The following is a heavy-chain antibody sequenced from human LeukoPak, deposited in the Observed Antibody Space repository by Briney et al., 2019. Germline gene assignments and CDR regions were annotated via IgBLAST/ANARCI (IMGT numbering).Heavy chain of an antibody. D-gene: IGHD2-8*01. Sequence: GGSLRLSCAASGFTFDDYGMSWVRQAPGKGLEWVSGINWNGGSTGYADSVKGRFTISRDNAKNSLYLQMNSLRAEDTALYYCASGAGRCTNGVCSGDYWGQGTLVTVSS. CDR3: ASGAGRCTNGVCSGDY. CDR2: INWNGGST. V-gene: IGHV3-20*04. CDR1: GFTFDDYG. J-gene: IGHJ4*02.